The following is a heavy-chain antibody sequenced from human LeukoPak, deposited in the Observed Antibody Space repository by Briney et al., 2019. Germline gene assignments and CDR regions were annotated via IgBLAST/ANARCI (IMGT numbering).Heavy chain of an antibody. Sequence: GGSLRLSCAASGFTFSSYGMHWVRQAPGKGLEWVAFIRYEGSNKYYADSVKGRFTISRDNSKNTLYLQMNRLRAEDTAVYYCAKDGDTTYYDILTGKIYYYYYMDVWGKGTTVTISS. CDR2: IRYEGSNK. CDR3: AKDGDTTYYDILTGKIYYYYYMDV. D-gene: IGHD3-9*01. V-gene: IGHV3-30*02. J-gene: IGHJ6*03. CDR1: GFTFSSYG.